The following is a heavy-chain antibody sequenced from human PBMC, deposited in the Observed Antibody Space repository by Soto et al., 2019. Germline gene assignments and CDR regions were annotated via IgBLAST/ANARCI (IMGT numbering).Heavy chain of an antibody. V-gene: IGHV4-39*01. CDR3: ARGLRYFDWLSNLDWFDP. CDR1: GGSISSSTYY. D-gene: IGHD3-9*01. Sequence: SETLSLTCTVSGGSISSSTYYWGWIRQPPGKGLEWIGSIYYSGSTYYNPSLKSRVTVSVDTSKNQFSLKLSSVTAADTAVYYCARGLRYFDWLSNLDWFDPWGQATLVTVS. J-gene: IGHJ5*02. CDR2: IYYSGST.